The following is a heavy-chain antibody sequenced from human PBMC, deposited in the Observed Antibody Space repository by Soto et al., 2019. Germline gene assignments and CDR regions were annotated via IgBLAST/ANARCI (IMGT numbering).Heavy chain of an antibody. D-gene: IGHD4-4*01. CDR1: GGIFTATA. CDR2: VIPMFGTA. J-gene: IGHJ5*02. CDR3: ARDPSTINKLIGVWFDP. Sequence: SVKVSCKSSGGIFTATAISWVRQAPGQGPEWMGGVIPMFGTANYPQRFQGRVTITADASTSTAYLELSSLRSEDTAMYYCARDPSTINKLIGVWFDPWGQGTLVTVSS. V-gene: IGHV1-69*13.